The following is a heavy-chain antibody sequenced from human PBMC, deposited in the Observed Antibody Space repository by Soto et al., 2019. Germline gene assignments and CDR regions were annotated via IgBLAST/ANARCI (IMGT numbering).Heavy chain of an antibody. CDR3: ARSQGGFYYGSGSYYGPYYFDY. V-gene: IGHV4-31*03. Sequence: QVQLQESGPGLVKPSQTLSLTCTVSGGSISSGGYYWSWIRQHPGKGLEWIGDIYYSGSTYYNPSLKSRVTISVDTSKNQFSLKLSSVTAADTAVYYCARSQGGFYYGSGSYYGPYYFDYWGQGTLVTVSS. CDR1: GGSISSGGYY. D-gene: IGHD3-10*01. J-gene: IGHJ4*02. CDR2: IYYSGST.